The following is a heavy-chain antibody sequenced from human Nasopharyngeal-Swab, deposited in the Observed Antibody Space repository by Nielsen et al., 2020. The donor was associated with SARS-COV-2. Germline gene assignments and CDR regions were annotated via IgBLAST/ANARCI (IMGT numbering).Heavy chain of an antibody. CDR1: GFSVSSHC. D-gene: IGHD3-16*01. V-gene: IGHV3-74*01. CDR2: ICGDVRRP. CDR3: TRDLGDDKRDWYFDV. Sequence: RGSLRLSCAASGFSVSSHCMHWVRPVPGKGLEWVSRICGDVRRPGYADSVKGRFTISRDNAKHNLYLQMDGLTGEDSAVYFCTRDLGDDKRDWYFDVWGRGTLVTVSS. J-gene: IGHJ2*01.